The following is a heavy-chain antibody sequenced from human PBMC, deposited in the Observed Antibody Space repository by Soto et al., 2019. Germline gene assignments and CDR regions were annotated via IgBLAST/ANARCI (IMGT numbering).Heavy chain of an antibody. CDR3: AHLSTRYYGLDF. V-gene: IGHV2-5*02. CDR1: GFSLSTSGVG. CDR2: IYWDDDK. D-gene: IGHD1-1*01. J-gene: IGHJ6*02. Sequence: QITLKESGPTLAKPTQTLTLTCTFSGFSLSTSGVGVGWIRQPPGKALEWLALIYWDDDKRYSPSLKSRLTITKETSKNQVVLTMTNMDPVDTATYYGAHLSTRYYGLDFWGQGTTVTVSS.